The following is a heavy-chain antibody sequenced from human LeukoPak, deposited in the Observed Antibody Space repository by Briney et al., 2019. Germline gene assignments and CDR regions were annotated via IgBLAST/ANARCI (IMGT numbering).Heavy chain of an antibody. J-gene: IGHJ4*02. CDR2: ITNSGSTI. CDR3: AVRFDY. V-gene: IGHV3-48*03. Sequence: GGFLRLSCAASGFTFSSYAMNWVRQAPGKGLEWTSYITNSGSTIYYADSVKGRFTISRDNAKNSLSLQMDSLRAEDTAVYYCAVRFDYWGQGTLVTVSS. CDR1: GFTFSSYA.